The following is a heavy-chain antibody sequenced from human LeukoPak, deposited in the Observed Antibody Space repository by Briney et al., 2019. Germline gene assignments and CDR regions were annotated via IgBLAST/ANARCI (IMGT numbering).Heavy chain of an antibody. Sequence: PSETLSLTCTVSGGSIDSYYWSWIRQPPGKGLEWIGYIYYSGSTKYNPSLRSRVTTSVDTSKNQFSLKLSSVTAADTAVYYCARGPDRITGTTVGFDYWGQGTLVTVSS. V-gene: IGHV4-59*12. D-gene: IGHD1-7*01. J-gene: IGHJ4*02. CDR3: ARGPDRITGTTVGFDY. CDR2: IYYSGST. CDR1: GGSIDSYY.